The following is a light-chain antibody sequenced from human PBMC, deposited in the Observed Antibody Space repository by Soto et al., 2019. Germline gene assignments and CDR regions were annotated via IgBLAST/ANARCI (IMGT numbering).Light chain of an antibody. CDR2: GAS. CDR3: QQYGSYPAT. J-gene: IGKJ1*01. CDR1: QSVSGY. V-gene: IGKV3-20*01. Sequence: EILLTQSPATLSVSPGERVTLSCRASQSVSGYLAWYHQKPGRAPRLLIYGASSRDTGIPARFSGSGSGTAFSPTISSLQPEDFAAYYCQQYGSYPATFGQGTKVDI.